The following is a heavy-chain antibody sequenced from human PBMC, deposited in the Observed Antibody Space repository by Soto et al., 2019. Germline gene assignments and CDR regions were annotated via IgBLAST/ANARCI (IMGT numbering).Heavy chain of an antibody. V-gene: IGHV1-2*02. CDR3: AGGRYYYAMDV. J-gene: IGHJ6*02. D-gene: IGHD3-10*01. Sequence: QVQLVPSGAEVKKPGASVKVSCKASGHTFIDYYLHWVRQAPGQGLEWMGWINPNSGGTNLALRFQVRGTMTSDTSVSTFYVELSGLRSDDTAVYYCAGGRYYYAMDVWGRGTTVTVSS. CDR2: INPNSGGT. CDR1: GHTFIDYY.